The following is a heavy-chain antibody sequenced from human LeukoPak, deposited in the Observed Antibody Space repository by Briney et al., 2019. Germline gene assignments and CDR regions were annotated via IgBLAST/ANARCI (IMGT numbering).Heavy chain of an antibody. CDR2: ISAYNGNT. CDR1: GYTFTING. D-gene: IGHD1-26*01. J-gene: IGHJ3*02. CDR3: ARGLGATNSYAFDI. V-gene: IGHV1-18*01. Sequence: AASVSVSFKASGYTFTINGISWVRQAPGQGREWMGWISAYNGNTNYAQELQGRVTMTTDTSTSTAYMELRSLRSDDTAVYYCARGLGATNSYAFDIWGQGTMVTVSS.